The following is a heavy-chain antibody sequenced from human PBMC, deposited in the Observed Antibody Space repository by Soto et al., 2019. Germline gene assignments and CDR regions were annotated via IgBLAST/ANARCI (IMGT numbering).Heavy chain of an antibody. Sequence: SETLSLTCTVSGGSISSYYWSWIRQPPGKGLEWIGYIYYSGSTNYNPSLKSRVTISVDTSKNQFSLKLSSVTAADTAVYYCASSGEYSGYDPPGYWGQGTLVTVSS. D-gene: IGHD5-12*01. CDR1: GGSISSYY. J-gene: IGHJ4*02. CDR2: IYYSGST. CDR3: ASSGEYSGYDPPGY. V-gene: IGHV4-59*01.